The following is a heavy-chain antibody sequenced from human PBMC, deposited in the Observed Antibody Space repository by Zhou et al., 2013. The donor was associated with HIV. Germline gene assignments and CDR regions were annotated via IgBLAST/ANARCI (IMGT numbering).Heavy chain of an antibody. Sequence: QVQLVQSGAEVKKPGSSVKVSRKASGGTFSSYVISWVRQAPGQGLEWMGGISPIFATPNYAQNFKGRVTITTDESTSTAHMELSSLTSEDTAVYYCAISSGYDFGNWLDPWGQGTLVTVSS. CDR1: GGTFSSYV. V-gene: IGHV1-69*05. D-gene: IGHD5-12*01. CDR3: AISSGYDFGNWLDP. CDR2: ISPIFATP. J-gene: IGHJ5*02.